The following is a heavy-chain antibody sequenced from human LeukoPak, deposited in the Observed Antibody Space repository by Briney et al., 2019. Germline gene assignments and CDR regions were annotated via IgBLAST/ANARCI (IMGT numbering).Heavy chain of an antibody. Sequence: SVKVSCKASGGTFSSYAISWVRQAPGQGLEWMGGTIPIFGTANYAQKFQGRVTITADESTSTAYMELSSLRSEDTAVYYCARSPVVIASYYYYYMDVWGKGTTVTVSS. CDR1: GGTFSSYA. D-gene: IGHD2-21*01. J-gene: IGHJ6*03. CDR2: TIPIFGTA. V-gene: IGHV1-69*13. CDR3: ARSPVVIASYYYYYMDV.